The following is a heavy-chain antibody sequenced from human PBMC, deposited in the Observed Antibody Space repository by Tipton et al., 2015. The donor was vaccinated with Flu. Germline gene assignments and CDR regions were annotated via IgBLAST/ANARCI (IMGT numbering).Heavy chain of an antibody. V-gene: IGHV4-61*01. CDR1: GGPVNSGSYY. J-gene: IGHJ2*01. D-gene: IGHD6-13*01. CDR2: IHYSGST. CDR3: ARTGYSSSWYVYWYFDL. Sequence: TLSLTCTVSGGPVNSGSYYWTWIRQPPGKGLEWIAYIHYSGSTNYNPSLKSRVTISVDTSKNQVSLKLSSVTAADTAVYYCARTGYSSSWYVYWYFDLWGRGTPATVSS.